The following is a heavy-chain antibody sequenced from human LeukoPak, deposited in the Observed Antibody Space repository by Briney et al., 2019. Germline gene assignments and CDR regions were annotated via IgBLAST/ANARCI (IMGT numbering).Heavy chain of an antibody. V-gene: IGHV1-69*05. CDR2: IIPIFGTA. J-gene: IGHJ6*03. Sequence: GASVKVSCKASGGTFTSHTMTWVRLAPGQGLEWMGGIIPIFGTAHYAQKFQGRLTITTDESTSTAYMELSSLISEDSAIYYCARIDRYYFYLDVWGKGTTVTVSS. CDR1: GGTFTSHT. CDR3: ARIDRYYFYLDV.